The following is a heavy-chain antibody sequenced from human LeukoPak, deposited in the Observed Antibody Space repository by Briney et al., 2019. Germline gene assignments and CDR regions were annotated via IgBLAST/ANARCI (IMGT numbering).Heavy chain of an antibody. J-gene: IGHJ4*02. Sequence: GRTLRLSRAASGFPLRSYAIPWVRHAPAKGREWVAVISYDGNIKSYADSVKCRFTISRDNTKNTLYLQMNSLRAEDTAVYYCAKGPWAWIQLWLPDYWGQGTLVTVSS. CDR1: GFPLRSYA. V-gene: IGHV3-30-3*01. CDR2: ISYDGNIK. CDR3: AKGPWAWIQLWLPDY. D-gene: IGHD5-18*01.